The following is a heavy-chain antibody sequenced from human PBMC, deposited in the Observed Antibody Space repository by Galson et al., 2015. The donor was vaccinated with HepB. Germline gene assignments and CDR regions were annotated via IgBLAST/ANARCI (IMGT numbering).Heavy chain of an antibody. J-gene: IGHJ4*02. D-gene: IGHD3-10*01. CDR1: GFIFSRYA. Sequence: SLRHPCGASGFIFSRYAMSWFGQGPGQGLEWVSDIRGSGGSTYYADSEKGRFTISRDNSKNTLSLQMNSLRAEDTAVYYCSNGVDYGSGSAFDYWGQGTLVTVSS. V-gene: IGHV3-23*01. CDR2: IRGSGGST. CDR3: SNGVDYGSGSAFDY.